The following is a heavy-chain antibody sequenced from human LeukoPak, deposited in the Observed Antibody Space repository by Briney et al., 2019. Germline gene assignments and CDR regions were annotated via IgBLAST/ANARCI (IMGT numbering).Heavy chain of an antibody. Sequence: SVKVSCKASGGTFSSYAISWVRQAPGQGLEWMGGIIPIFGTANYAQKFQGRVTITADKSTSTAYMELSSLRSEDTAVYYCASNSRVVAAKVIRYYYMDVWGKGTTVTVSS. CDR3: ASNSRVVAAKVIRYYYMDV. J-gene: IGHJ6*03. V-gene: IGHV1-69*06. CDR2: IIPIFGTA. CDR1: GGTFSSYA. D-gene: IGHD2-15*01.